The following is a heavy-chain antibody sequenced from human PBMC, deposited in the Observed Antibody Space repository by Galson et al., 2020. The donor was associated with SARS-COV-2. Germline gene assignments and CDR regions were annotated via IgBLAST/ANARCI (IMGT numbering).Heavy chain of an antibody. CDR3: AKGYSSGWWDY. J-gene: IGHJ4*02. CDR1: GFTFSSYA. CDR2: ISASGGTT. V-gene: IGHV3-23*01. Sequence: GSLRLSCAASGFTFSSYAMSWVRQAPGKGLEWVSAISASGGTTYYADSVKGRFTISRDNSKNTLYLQMNSLRAEDTAVYYCAKGYSSGWWDYWGQGTLVTVSS. D-gene: IGHD6-19*01.